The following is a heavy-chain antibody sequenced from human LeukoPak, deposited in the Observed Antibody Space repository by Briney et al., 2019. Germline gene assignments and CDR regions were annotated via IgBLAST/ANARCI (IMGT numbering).Heavy chain of an antibody. J-gene: IGHJ4*02. CDR2: ISYDGSNK. Sequence: GRSLRLSCAASGFTFSSYAMNWVRQAPGKGLEWVAVISYDGSNKYYADSVKGRFTISRDNSKNTLYLQMNSLRAEDTAVYYCARDLSRYFDWSPDYWGQGTLVTVSS. V-gene: IGHV3-30-3*01. D-gene: IGHD3-9*01. CDR1: GFTFSSYA. CDR3: ARDLSRYFDWSPDY.